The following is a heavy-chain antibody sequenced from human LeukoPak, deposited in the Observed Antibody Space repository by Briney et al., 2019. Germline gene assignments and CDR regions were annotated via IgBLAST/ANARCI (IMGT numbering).Heavy chain of an antibody. CDR2: INLSGST. J-gene: IGHJ6*03. CDR1: GGSFSGYY. Sequence: SETLSLTCAVYGGSFSGYYWSWIRQRPGPGLEWVGKINLSGSTNYNQSLNSRVTITVDTSKTQFSLKLSSATAADTDVYYYARIYCGGDCRGYCYHYYMDVWGKGTTVTISS. D-gene: IGHD2-21*02. CDR3: ARIYCGGDCRGYCYHYYMDV. V-gene: IGHV4-34*01.